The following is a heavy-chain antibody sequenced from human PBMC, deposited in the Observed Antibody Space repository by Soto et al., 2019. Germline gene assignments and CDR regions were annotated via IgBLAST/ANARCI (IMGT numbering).Heavy chain of an antibody. D-gene: IGHD5-12*01. CDR2: ISSSSSTI. V-gene: IGHV3-48*01. J-gene: IGHJ6*03. Sequence: GGSLRLSCAASGFTFSSYSMNWVRQAPGKGLEWVSYISSSSSTIYYADSVKGRFTISRDNAKNSLYLQMNSLRAEDTAVYYCAREGYSGYEAEKIYYYYYMDVWGKGTTVTVSS. CDR1: GFTFSSYS. CDR3: AREGYSGYEAEKIYYYYYMDV.